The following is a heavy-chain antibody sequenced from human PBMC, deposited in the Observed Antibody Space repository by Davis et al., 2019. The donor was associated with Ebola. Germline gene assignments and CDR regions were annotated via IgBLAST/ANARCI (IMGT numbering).Heavy chain of an antibody. J-gene: IGHJ4*02. Sequence: GESLKISCAASGFTFSSYWMHWVRQAPGRGLEWVSYISSTSTTKYYADSVKGRFTISRDNAKNTLYLQMNSLRAEDTAVYYCARGEQQLADYWGQGTLVTVSS. CDR1: GFTFSSYW. V-gene: IGHV3-48*04. CDR3: ARGEQQLADY. CDR2: ISSTSTTK. D-gene: IGHD6-13*01.